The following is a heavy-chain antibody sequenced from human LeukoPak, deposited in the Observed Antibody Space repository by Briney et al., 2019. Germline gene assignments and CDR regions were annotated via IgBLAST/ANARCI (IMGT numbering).Heavy chain of an antibody. V-gene: IGHV1-2*02. CDR2: INPNSGGT. CDR1: GYTFTGYY. CDR3: VRDYGSGSYQPPPDYYYYYMDV. J-gene: IGHJ6*03. Sequence: HRASVKVSCKASGYTFTGYYMHWVRQAPGQGLEWMGWINPNSGGTNYAQKFQGRVTMTRDTSISTAYMELSRLRSDDTAVYYCVRDYGSGSYQPPPDYYYYYMDVWGKGTTVTISS. D-gene: IGHD3-10*01.